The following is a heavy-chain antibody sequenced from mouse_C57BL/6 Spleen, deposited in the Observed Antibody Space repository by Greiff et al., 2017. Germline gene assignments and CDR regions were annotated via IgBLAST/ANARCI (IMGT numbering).Heavy chain of an antibody. Sequence: VQLQQSGAELVKPGASVKLSCKASGYTFTEYTIHWVKQRSGQGLEWIGWFYPGSGSIKYNEKFKDKATLTADKSSSTVYMELSRLTSEDSAVYFCARHEGKAYYYGSSGYAMDYWGQGTSVTVSS. V-gene: IGHV1-62-2*01. CDR1: GYTFTEYT. J-gene: IGHJ4*01. CDR3: ARHEGKAYYYGSSGYAMDY. D-gene: IGHD1-1*01. CDR2: FYPGSGSI.